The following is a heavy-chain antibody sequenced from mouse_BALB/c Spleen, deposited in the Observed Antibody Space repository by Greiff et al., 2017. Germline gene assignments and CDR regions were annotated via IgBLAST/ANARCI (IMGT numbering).Heavy chain of an antibody. CDR3: AREGTTGLYYFDY. J-gene: IGHJ2*01. CDR1: GFNIKDYY. D-gene: IGHD2-14*01. CDR2: IDPENGDT. V-gene: IGHV14-4*02. Sequence: EVQLQQSGAELVRSGASVKLSCTASGFNIKDYYMHWVKQRPEQGLEWIGWIDPENGDTEYAPKFQGKATMTADTSSNTAYLQLSSLTSEDTAVYYCAREGTTGLYYFDYWGQGTTLTVSS.